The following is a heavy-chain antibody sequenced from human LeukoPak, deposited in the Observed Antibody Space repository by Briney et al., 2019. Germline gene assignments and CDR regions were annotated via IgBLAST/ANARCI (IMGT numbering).Heavy chain of an antibody. CDR3: ARGRSSGWFRPTFDP. CDR2: IYTSGST. J-gene: IGHJ5*02. Sequence: PSETLSLTCTVSGVSISSYYWSWIRQPAGKGLEWIGRIYTSGSTNYNPSLKSRVTMSVDTSKNQFSLKLSSVTAADTAVYYCARGRSSGWFRPTFDPWGQGTLVTVSS. V-gene: IGHV4-4*07. D-gene: IGHD6-19*01. CDR1: GVSISSYY.